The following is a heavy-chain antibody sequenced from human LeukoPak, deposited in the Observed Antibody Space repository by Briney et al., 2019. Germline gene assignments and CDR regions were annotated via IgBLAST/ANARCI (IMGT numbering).Heavy chain of an antibody. V-gene: IGHV4-39*01. Sequence: PSETLSLTCTVSGGSISSSSYYWGWLRQPPGKGLEWIGSIYYSGSTYYNPSLKSRVTISVDTSKNQFSLKLSSVTAADTAVYYCARLLRGYSYGVSPGNDYWGQGTLVTVSS. CDR1: GGSISSSSYY. CDR2: IYYSGST. D-gene: IGHD5-18*01. CDR3: ARLLRGYSYGVSPGNDY. J-gene: IGHJ4*02.